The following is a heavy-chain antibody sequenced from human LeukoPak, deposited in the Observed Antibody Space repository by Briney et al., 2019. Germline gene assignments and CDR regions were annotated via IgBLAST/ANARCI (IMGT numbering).Heavy chain of an antibody. CDR3: ARDRYSSGWYDY. CDR2: ISSSSSYT. J-gene: IGHJ4*02. CDR1: GFTFSSYS. D-gene: IGHD6-19*01. Sequence: GGSLRLSCAASGFTFSSYSMNWVRQAPGKGLEWVSSISSSSSYTYYADSVKGRFTISRDNAKNSLYLQMNSLRAEDTAVYYCARDRYSSGWYDYWGQGTLVTVSS. V-gene: IGHV3-21*01.